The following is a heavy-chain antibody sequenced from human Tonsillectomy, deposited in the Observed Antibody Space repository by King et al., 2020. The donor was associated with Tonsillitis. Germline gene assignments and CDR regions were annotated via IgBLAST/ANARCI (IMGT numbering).Heavy chain of an antibody. D-gene: IGHD5-12*01. CDR3: ARCDSGYDNYYYYGMDV. CDR1: GFTFSSYG. J-gene: IGHJ6*02. V-gene: IGHV3-33*01. Sequence: VQLVQSGGGVVQPGRSLRLSCAASGFTFSSYGMHWVRQAPGKGLEWVAVIWYDGSNKYYADSVKGRFTISRDNSKNTLYLQMNSLRAEDTAVYYCARCDSGYDNYYYYGMDVWGQGTTVTVSS. CDR2: IWYDGSNK.